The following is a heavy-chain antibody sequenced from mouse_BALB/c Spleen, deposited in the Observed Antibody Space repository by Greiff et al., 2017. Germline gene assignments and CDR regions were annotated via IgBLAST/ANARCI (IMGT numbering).Heavy chain of an antibody. Sequence: EVKLVESGGGLVQPGGSRKLSCAASGFTFSSFGMHWVRQAPEKGLEWVAYISSGSSTIYYADTVKGRFTISRDNPKNTLFLQMTSLRSEDTAMYYCARSPLLYFYFDYWGQGTTLTVSS. V-gene: IGHV5-17*02. J-gene: IGHJ2*01. CDR2: ISSGSSTI. CDR1: GFTFSSFG. CDR3: ARSPLLYFYFDY. D-gene: IGHD2-12*01.